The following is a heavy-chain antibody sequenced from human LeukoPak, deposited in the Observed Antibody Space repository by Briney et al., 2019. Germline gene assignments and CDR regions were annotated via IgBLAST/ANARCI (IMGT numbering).Heavy chain of an antibody. Sequence: GGSLRLSCAASGFNFISSWMNWVRQAPGKGLDWVAFIGFDGVNEYYADSVEGRFTISRDNYKNTVFLQMDSLRREDAGVYYCATPGYWGQGTLVTVSS. V-gene: IGHV3-30*02. CDR3: ATPGY. CDR2: IGFDGVNE. J-gene: IGHJ4*02. CDR1: GFNFISSW.